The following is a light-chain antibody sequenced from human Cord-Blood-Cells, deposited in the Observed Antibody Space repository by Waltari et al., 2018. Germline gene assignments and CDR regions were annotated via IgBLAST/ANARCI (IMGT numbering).Light chain of an antibody. CDR1: QGISSC. V-gene: IGKV1-12*01. J-gene: IGKJ1*01. Sequence: DIQMTTSPSSVSASVGERVPITCRAIQGISSCLAWYQQKPGKAPKLLIYAASSLQSGVPSRFSGSGSGTDFTLTISSLQPEDFATYYCQQANSFPPTFGQGTKVEIK. CDR3: QQANSFPPT. CDR2: AAS.